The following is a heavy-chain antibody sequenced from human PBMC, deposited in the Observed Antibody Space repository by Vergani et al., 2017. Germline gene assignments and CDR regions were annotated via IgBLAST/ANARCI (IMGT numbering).Heavy chain of an antibody. CDR3: ARVRYYDSSGGYYYYYMDV. CDR1: GGSISSGGYY. D-gene: IGHD3-22*01. V-gene: IGHV4-31*03. Sequence: QVQLQESGPGLVKPSQTLSLTCTVSGGSISSGGYYWSWIRQHPGKGLEWIGYIYYSGSTYYNPSLKSRVTISVDTSKNQFSLKLSSVTAADTSVYYCARVRYYDSSGGYYYYYMDVWGKGTTVTVSS. J-gene: IGHJ6*03. CDR2: IYYSGST.